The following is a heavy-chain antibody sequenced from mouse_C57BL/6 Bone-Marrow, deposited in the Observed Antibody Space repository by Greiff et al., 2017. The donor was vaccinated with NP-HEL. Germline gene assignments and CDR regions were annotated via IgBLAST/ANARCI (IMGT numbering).Heavy chain of an antibody. CDR1: GYTFTSYW. V-gene: IGHV1-7*01. CDR2: INPSSGYT. D-gene: IGHD5-1-1*01. CDR3: ARKNTSWYFDV. J-gene: IGHJ1*03. Sequence: VQLQQSGAELAKPGASVKLSCKASGYTFTSYWMHWVKQRPGQGLEWIGYINPSSGYTKYNQKFKDKATLTADQSSSTAYMQLSSLTYEDSAVYYCARKNTSWYFDVWGTGTTVTVSS.